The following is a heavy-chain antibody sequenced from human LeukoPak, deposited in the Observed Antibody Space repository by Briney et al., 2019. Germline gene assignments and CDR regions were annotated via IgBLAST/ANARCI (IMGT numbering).Heavy chain of an antibody. D-gene: IGHD6-13*01. Sequence: GGSLRLSCAASGFTFSSYWMHWVRQAPGKGLVWVSRINSDWGSTSYADSVKGRFTISRDSAKNTLYLQMNSLRAEDTAVYYCARDLRSSWHEGYFDSWGQGTLVTVSS. V-gene: IGHV3-74*01. CDR3: ARDLRSSWHEGYFDS. CDR1: GFTFSSYW. J-gene: IGHJ4*02. CDR2: INSDWGST.